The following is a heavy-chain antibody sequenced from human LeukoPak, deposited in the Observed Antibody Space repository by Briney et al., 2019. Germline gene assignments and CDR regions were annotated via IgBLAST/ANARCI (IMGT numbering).Heavy chain of an antibody. V-gene: IGHV4-30-4*01. CDR2: IYYSGST. CDR1: GGSISSGDYY. CDR3: AREGERHFDY. J-gene: IGHJ4*02. D-gene: IGHD2-21*01. Sequence: SETLSLTCTVSGGSISSGDYYWSWIRQPPGKGLEWIGYIYYSGSTYYNPSLKSRVTISVDTSKNQFSLKLSSVTAADTAAYYCAREGERHFDYWGQGTLVTVSS.